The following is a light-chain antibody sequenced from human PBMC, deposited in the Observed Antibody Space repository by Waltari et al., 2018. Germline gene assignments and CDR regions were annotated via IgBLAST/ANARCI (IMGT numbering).Light chain of an antibody. J-gene: IGKJ1*01. V-gene: IGKV3-20*01. CDR3: QHYLRLPLT. CDR1: QSVSRA. Sequence: EIVLTQSPGTLSLSLGERATVSCRASQSVSRALAWYQQKPGQAPRLLIYGASTRATGIPDSFSGSGSGTGFSLTISRLEPDDFAVYYCQHYLRLPLTFGQGTTVEI. CDR2: GAS.